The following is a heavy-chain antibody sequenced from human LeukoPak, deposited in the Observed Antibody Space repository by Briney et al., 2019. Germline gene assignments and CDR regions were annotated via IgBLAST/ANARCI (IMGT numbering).Heavy chain of an antibody. CDR3: ARTLSSRWTFDY. V-gene: IGHV3-23*01. CDR2: ISGTGAST. Sequence: PGRSLRLSCAASGFTFGSYAMSWVRQAPGKGLEWVSAISGTGASTYYADSVKGRFTISRDNSKNTLFLQMNSLRAEDTAVYYCARTLSSRWTFDYWGQGTLVTVSS. CDR1: GFTFGSYA. D-gene: IGHD6-13*01. J-gene: IGHJ4*02.